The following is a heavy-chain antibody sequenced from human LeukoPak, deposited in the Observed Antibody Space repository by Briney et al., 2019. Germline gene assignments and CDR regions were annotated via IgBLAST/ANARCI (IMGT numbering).Heavy chain of an antibody. Sequence: GGSLRLSCAASGFTFSSYSMNWVRQAPGKGREWVAYISSRSSTIYYADSVKGRFTISRDNAKNSLYLQMNSLRAEDTAVYYCARDPQGQQLPRYYYYGMDVWGQGTTVTVSS. V-gene: IGHV3-48*04. CDR2: ISSRSSTI. D-gene: IGHD6-13*01. CDR1: GFTFSSYS. CDR3: ARDPQGQQLPRYYYYGMDV. J-gene: IGHJ6*02.